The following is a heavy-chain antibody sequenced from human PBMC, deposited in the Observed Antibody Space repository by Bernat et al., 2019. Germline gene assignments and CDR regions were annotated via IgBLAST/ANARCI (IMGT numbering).Heavy chain of an antibody. J-gene: IGHJ4*02. CDR2: IYYSGST. Sequence: QVQLQESGPGLVKPSQTLSLTCTVSGGSISSADYYWSWIRQPPGKGLEWIGYIYYSGSTYYNPSLKSRVTISVDTSKNQFSLKLSSVTAADTAVYYCARANNKGDYYDSSGEDYWGQGTLVTVSS. CDR3: ARANNKGDYYDSSGEDY. V-gene: IGHV4-30-4*01. CDR1: GGSISSADYY. D-gene: IGHD3-22*01.